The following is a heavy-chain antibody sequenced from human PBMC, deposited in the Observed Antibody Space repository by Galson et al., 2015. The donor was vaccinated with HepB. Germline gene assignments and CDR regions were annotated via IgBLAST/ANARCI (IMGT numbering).Heavy chain of an antibody. D-gene: IGHD4-17*01. V-gene: IGHV4-4*08. CDR2: MQNRGST. CDR3: ASTTVTTFRSDAFDI. J-gene: IGHJ3*02. Sequence: LSLTCTVSGGSISCYSWSWIRQPPGERLEWIAYMQNRGSTYYNPSLKSRVTISVDTSKNQFSLKLSSVTAADTAVYYCASTTVTTFRSDAFDIWGQGTMVTVSS. CDR1: GGSISCYS.